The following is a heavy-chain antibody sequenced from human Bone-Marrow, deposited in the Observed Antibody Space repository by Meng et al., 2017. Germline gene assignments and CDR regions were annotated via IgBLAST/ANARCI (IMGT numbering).Heavy chain of an antibody. J-gene: IGHJ6*02. CDR3: ARNGLVPAALYGSGSDRMDV. Sequence: ASVKVSCKASGYTFTSYDINWVRQAPGQGLEWMGIINPSGGSTSYAQKFQGRVTMTRDTSTSTVYMELSSLRSEDTAVYYCARNGLVPAALYGSGSDRMDVWGQGTTVTVSS. D-gene: IGHD3-10*01. CDR1: GYTFTSYD. V-gene: IGHV1-46*01. CDR2: INPSGGST.